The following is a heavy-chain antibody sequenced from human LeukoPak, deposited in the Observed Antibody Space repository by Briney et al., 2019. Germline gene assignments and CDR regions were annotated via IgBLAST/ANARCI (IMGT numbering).Heavy chain of an antibody. CDR2: INSDGSIT. V-gene: IGHV3-74*01. Sequence: GGSLRLSCAASGFTFTAYWMHWVRQAPGKGLVWVSHINSDGSITSYADSVKGRFTISRDNAKNTLYLQMNSLRAEDTAVYYCARDAVDTANAVWGQGTTVTVSS. D-gene: IGHD5-18*01. CDR1: GFTFTAYW. J-gene: IGHJ6*02. CDR3: ARDAVDTANAV.